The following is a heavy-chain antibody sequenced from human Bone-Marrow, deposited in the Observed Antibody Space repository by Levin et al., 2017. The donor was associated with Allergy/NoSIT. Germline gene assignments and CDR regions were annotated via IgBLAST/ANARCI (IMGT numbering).Heavy chain of an antibody. CDR3: ARCYDSSGSGSYYYYYGMDV. Sequence: AASVKVSCKASGGTLSSYAISWVRQAPGQGLEWMGGIIPIFGTANYAQKFQGRVTITADESTSTAYMELSSLRSEDRAVYYCARCYDSSGSGSYYYYYGMDVWGQGTTVTVSS. CDR1: GGTLSSYA. J-gene: IGHJ6*02. V-gene: IGHV1-69*13. D-gene: IGHD3-22*01. CDR2: IIPIFGTA.